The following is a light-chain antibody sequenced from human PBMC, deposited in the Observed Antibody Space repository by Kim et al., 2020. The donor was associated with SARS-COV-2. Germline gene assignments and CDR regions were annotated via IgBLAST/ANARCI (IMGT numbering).Light chain of an antibody. CDR2: TNN. CDR3: ATWDDSLNGWV. J-gene: IGLJ3*02. Sequence: QGVTIACSGSSSNIGSNHINWYQQLPGTAPKRLIYTNNERPSGVPERFSASKSGTSASLAISGLQSEDESDYYCATWDDSLNGWVFGGGTKVTVL. CDR1: SSNIGSNH. V-gene: IGLV1-44*01.